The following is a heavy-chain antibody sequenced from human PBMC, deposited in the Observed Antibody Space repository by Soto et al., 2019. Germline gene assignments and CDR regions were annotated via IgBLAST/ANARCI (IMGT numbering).Heavy chain of an antibody. V-gene: IGHV3-74*01. CDR3: AREVGGGSSSGRFLDY. CDR2: INGDGSNT. J-gene: IGHJ4*02. CDR1: GFTFSSYW. Sequence: EVHLVESGGGLVQPGGSLRLSCAASGFTFSSYWMHWVRQAPGKGLMWVSRINGDGSNTNYADSVKGRFTISRDIAKNTLYLQMNSLSVEDTALYYCAREVGGGSSSGRFLDYWGQGTLVTVSS. D-gene: IGHD6-6*01.